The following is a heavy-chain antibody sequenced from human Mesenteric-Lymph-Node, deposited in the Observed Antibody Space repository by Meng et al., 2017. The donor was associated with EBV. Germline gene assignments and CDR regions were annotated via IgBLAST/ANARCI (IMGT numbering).Heavy chain of an antibody. CDR3: AREGGYYYNYDY. J-gene: IGHJ4*02. D-gene: IGHD3-22*01. V-gene: IGHV1-18*01. CDR2: ISAYNGDT. Sequence: QVQPVQSEAELKQTGASVSVSCTPSGYGISNYGNSWGRLAPGQGLEWLGLISAYNGDTNYAQKFQGRVTMTTDTSTGTAYMELGSLRSDDTAVYYCAREGGYYYNYDYWGQGTLVTVSS. CDR1: GYGISNYG.